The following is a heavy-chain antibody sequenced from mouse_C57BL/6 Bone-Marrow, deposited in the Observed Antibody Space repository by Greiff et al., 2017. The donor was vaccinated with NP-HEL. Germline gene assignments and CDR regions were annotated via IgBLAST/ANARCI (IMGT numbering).Heavy chain of an antibody. D-gene: IGHD1-1*01. J-gene: IGHJ1*03. CDR2: IYPGSGST. CDR3: ARQNYGSRDWYFDV. CDR1: GYTFTSYW. V-gene: IGHV1-55*01. Sequence: QVHVKQSGAELVKPGASVKMSCKASGYTFTSYWITWVKQRPGQGLEWIGDIYPGSGSTNYNEKFKSKATLTVDTSSSTAYMQLSSLTSEDSAVYYCARQNYGSRDWYFDVWGTGTTVTVSS.